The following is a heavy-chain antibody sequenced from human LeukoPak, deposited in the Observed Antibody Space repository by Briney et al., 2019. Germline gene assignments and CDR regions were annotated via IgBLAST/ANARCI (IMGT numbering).Heavy chain of an antibody. CDR3: ARDPYSSSWSYGMDV. D-gene: IGHD6-13*01. V-gene: IGHV3-7*05. Sequence: GGSLRLSCTASGFTFSNYWMSWVRQTPERGLEWVANIKQDGSETVYVDSVKGRFTISRDNAQTSLYLQMNSLRAEDTAIYYCARDPYSSSWSYGMDVWGQGTAVTVSS. J-gene: IGHJ6*02. CDR1: GFTFSNYW. CDR2: IKQDGSET.